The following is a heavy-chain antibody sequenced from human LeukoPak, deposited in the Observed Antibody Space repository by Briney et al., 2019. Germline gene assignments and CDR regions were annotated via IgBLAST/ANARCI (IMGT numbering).Heavy chain of an antibody. Sequence: SETLSLTCAVYGGSFSGYYWSWIRQPPGKGLEWIGEINHCGSTNYNPSLKSRVTISVDTSKNQFSLKLSSVTAADTAVYYCARDLGLYWYFDLWGRGTLVTVSS. CDR1: GGSFSGYY. CDR3: ARDLGLYWYFDL. V-gene: IGHV4-34*01. J-gene: IGHJ2*01. CDR2: INHCGST.